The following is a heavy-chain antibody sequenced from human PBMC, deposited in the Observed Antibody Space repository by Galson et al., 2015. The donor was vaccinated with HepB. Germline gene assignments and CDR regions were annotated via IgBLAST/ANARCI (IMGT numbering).Heavy chain of an antibody. D-gene: IGHD1-26*01. V-gene: IGHV4-59*01. Sequence: SETLSLTCTVSGDSMNDFYWSWIRQSPGTGLEWVGHAYYIYNRGSTKYNPSLKSRVTISVDTSKKQFSLKLTSVTAADTAVYYCAREGASYFLDAWGQGTRVTVSS. CDR2: IYNRGST. CDR3: AREGASYFLDA. J-gene: IGHJ5*02. CDR1: GDSMNDFY.